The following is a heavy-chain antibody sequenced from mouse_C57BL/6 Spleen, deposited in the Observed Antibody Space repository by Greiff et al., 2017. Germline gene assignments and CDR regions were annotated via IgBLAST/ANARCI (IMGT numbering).Heavy chain of an antibody. Sequence: QVQLQQPGAELVRPGSSVKLSCKASGYTFTSYWMDWVKQRPGQGLEWIGNIYPSDSETHYNQKFKDKATLTVDKSSSTAYMQLSSLTSEDSAVYSCARSSPAGPPFAYWGQGTLVTVSA. D-gene: IGHD3-2*02. CDR2: IYPSDSET. J-gene: IGHJ3*01. CDR3: ARSSPAGPPFAY. CDR1: GYTFTSYW. V-gene: IGHV1-61*01.